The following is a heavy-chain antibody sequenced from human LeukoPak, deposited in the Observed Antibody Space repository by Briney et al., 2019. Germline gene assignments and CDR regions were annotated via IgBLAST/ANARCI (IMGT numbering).Heavy chain of an antibody. CDR3: ARAGSYYDSSGYYYSRSKFDY. J-gene: IGHJ4*02. D-gene: IGHD3-22*01. CDR2: INHSGST. CDR1: GGSFSGYY. V-gene: IGHV4-34*01. Sequence: SETLSLTCAVYGGSFSGYYWSWIRQPPGKGLEWIGGINHSGSTNYNPSLKSRVTISVDTSKNQFSLKLSSVTAADTAVYYCARAGSYYDSSGYYYSRSKFDYWGQGTLVTVSS.